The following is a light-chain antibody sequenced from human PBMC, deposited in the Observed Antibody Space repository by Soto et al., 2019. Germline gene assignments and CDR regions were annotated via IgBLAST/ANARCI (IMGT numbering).Light chain of an antibody. CDR3: SSYTSSSTV. Sequence: QSALTQPRSVSGSPGQSVTISCTGTSSDIGGFNYVSWYQQHPGKAPKLMIYEVSNRPSGVSNRFSGSKSGNTASLTISGLQAEDEADYYCSSYTSSSTVFGGGTQLTVL. CDR1: SSDIGGFNY. J-gene: IGLJ7*01. CDR2: EVS. V-gene: IGLV2-14*01.